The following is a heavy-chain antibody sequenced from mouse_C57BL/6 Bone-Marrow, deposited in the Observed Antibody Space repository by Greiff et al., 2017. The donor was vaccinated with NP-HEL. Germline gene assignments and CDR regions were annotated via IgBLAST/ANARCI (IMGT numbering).Heavy chain of an antibody. J-gene: IGHJ1*03. Sequence: QVQLQQPGAELVMPGASVKLSCKASGYTFTSYWMHWVKQRPGQGLEWIGEIDPSDSYTNYNQKFKGKSTLTVDKSSSTAYMQLSSLTAEDSAVYDCARDQCQGYVDVWGTGTTVTVSS. CDR2: IDPSDSYT. V-gene: IGHV1-69*01. CDR1: GYTFTSYW. CDR3: ARDQCQGYVDV. D-gene: IGHD3-2*02.